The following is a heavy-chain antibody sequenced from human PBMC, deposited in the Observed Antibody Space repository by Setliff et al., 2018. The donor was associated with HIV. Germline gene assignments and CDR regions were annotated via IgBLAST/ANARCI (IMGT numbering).Heavy chain of an antibody. D-gene: IGHD4-4*01. CDR1: GGTFSTYV. CDR3: AGSAHSYSYMGYYYHTMDV. CDR2: MLPILGMG. Sequence: SVKVSCKTSGGTFSTYVITWVRQAPGQGLEWMGGMLPILGMGDFAQKFQGRVTITADASTRTAYMELGSLTSDDTAVYYCAGSAHSYSYMGYYYHTMDVWGQGTTVTSP. J-gene: IGHJ6*02. V-gene: IGHV1-69*10.